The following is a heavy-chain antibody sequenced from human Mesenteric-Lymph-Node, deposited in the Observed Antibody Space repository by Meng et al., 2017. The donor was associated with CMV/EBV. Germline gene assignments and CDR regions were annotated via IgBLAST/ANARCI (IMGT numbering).Heavy chain of an antibody. CDR1: GFTFDDYA. V-gene: IGHV3-7*01. J-gene: IGHJ6*02. Sequence: GESLKISCAAPGFTFDDYAMDWVRQAPGKGLEWVANIRQDGSEEHYLGSVRGRFTISRDNAKNSLYLQMTNLRVEDTAVYYCAREMVVVSYGLDVWGQGATVTVSS. CDR2: IRQDGSEE. D-gene: IGHD2-15*01. CDR3: AREMVVVSYGLDV.